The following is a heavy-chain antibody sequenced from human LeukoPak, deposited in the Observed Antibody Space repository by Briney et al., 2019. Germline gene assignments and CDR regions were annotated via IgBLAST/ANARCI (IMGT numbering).Heavy chain of an antibody. D-gene: IGHD4-17*01. J-gene: IGHJ4*02. Sequence: PGGSLRLSCAASGSTFSSYAMSWVRQAPGKGLEWVSAISGSGSSTYYVDSVKGRFTISRDNSRNTLYLQMNNLRAEDPALYYCAKDRRRTTVTSFDYWGQGTLVTVSS. CDR2: ISGSGSST. V-gene: IGHV3-23*01. CDR3: AKDRRRTTVTSFDY. CDR1: GSTFSSYA.